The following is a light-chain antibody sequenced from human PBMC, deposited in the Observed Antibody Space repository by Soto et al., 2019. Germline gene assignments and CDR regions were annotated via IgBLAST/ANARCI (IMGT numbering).Light chain of an antibody. J-gene: IGKJ1*01. CDR3: QQYNNWPLT. CDR1: QSVGSN. Sequence: EVVMTQSPATLPVSPGGRVTLSCRASQSVGSNLAWYQQKPGQAPRLLIYAASTRATGIPARFSGSGSGTEFTLTISSLQSEDFAIYFCQQYNNWPLTFGQGTKVDIK. CDR2: AAS. V-gene: IGKV3-15*01.